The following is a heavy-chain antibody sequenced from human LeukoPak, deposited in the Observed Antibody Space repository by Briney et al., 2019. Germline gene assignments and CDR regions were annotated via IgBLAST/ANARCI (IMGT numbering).Heavy chain of an antibody. CDR1: GFTFSSYA. D-gene: IGHD6-13*01. Sequence: GGSLRPSCAASGFTFSSYAMSWVRQAPGKGLEWVSAISGSGGSTYYADSVKGRFTISRDNSKNTLYLQMNSLRAEDTAVYYCAKQGSSWSNAFDIWGQGTMVTVSS. J-gene: IGHJ3*02. CDR2: ISGSGGST. CDR3: AKQGSSWSNAFDI. V-gene: IGHV3-23*01.